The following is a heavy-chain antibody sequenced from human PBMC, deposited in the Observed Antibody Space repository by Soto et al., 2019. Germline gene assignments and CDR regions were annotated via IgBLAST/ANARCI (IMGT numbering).Heavy chain of an antibody. J-gene: IGHJ4*02. D-gene: IGHD1-26*01. CDR2: SRNKDNSYTT. CDR3: ARDAKGSYDY. CDR1: GFTFNDHY. V-gene: IGHV3-72*01. Sequence: VQLVESGGGLVQPGGSLRLSCAGSGFTFNDHYMDWVRQTPGKGLEWVGRSRNKDNSYTTEYAASVKGRFTISRDESKNSLYLQMNSLKTEDTAMYYCARDAKGSYDYWGRGTLVTVSS.